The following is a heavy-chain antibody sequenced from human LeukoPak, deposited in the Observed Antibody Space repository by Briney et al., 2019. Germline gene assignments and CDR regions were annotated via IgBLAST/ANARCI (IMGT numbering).Heavy chain of an antibody. CDR3: AKEAVDYYYYYYGMDV. CDR1: GFTLSSYA. J-gene: IGHJ6*02. D-gene: IGHD5-12*01. Sequence: GGSLRLSCAASGFTLSSYAMSWVRQAPGKGLEWVSAISGSGGSTYYADSVKGRFTISRDNSKNTLYLQMNSLRAEDTAVYYCAKEAVDYYYYYYGMDVWGQGTTVTVSS. V-gene: IGHV3-23*01. CDR2: ISGSGGST.